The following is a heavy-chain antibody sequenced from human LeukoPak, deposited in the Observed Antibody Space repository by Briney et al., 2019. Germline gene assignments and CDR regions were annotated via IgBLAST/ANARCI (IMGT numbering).Heavy chain of an antibody. J-gene: IGHJ4*02. Sequence: GASVKVSCKASGYTFTGYYLHWVRQAPGQGLEWMGRITPNSGVTNYAQKFQGRVTMTRDTSISTAYMELSRLRSDDTAVYYCARGGPQGQIDYWGQGTLVTVSS. V-gene: IGHV1-2*06. CDR2: ITPNSGVT. CDR3: ARGGPQGQIDY. CDR1: GYTFTGYY.